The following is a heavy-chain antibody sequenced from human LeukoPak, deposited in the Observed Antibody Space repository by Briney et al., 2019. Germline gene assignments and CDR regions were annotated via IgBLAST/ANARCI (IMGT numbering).Heavy chain of an antibody. V-gene: IGHV4-38-2*02. CDR2: IYHSGST. CDR3: ARVYEAVADYY. D-gene: IGHD6-19*01. CDR1: GYSISSGYY. J-gene: IGHJ4*02. Sequence: SETLSLTCTVSGYSISSGYYWGWIRQPPGKGLEWIGSIYHSGSTYYNPSLKSRVTISVDTSKNQFSLKLSSVTAADTAVYYCARVYEAVADYYWGQGTLVTVSS.